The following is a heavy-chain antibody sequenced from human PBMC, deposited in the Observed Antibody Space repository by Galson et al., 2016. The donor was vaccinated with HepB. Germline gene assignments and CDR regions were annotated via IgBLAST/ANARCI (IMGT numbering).Heavy chain of an antibody. V-gene: IGHV6-1*01. CDR1: GDSVSSDSAA. J-gene: IGHJ5*02. D-gene: IGHD7-27*01. CDR3: ARAEANWDGGGDNWFDP. CDR2: TYYRSKWYN. Sequence: CAISGDSVSSDSAAWNWIRQSPSRGLEWLGRTYYRSKWYNAYALSVKSRITMNADTSKNQFSLQLNSVTPEDTALYFCARAEANWDGGGDNWFDPWGQGTLVTVSS.